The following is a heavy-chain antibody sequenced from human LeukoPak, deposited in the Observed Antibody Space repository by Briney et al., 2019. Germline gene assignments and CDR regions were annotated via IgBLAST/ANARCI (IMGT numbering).Heavy chain of an antibody. D-gene: IGHD3-3*01. J-gene: IGHJ5*02. CDR3: ARATILGVVIMDWFDP. CDR1: GYTFISYG. V-gene: IGHV1-18*01. CDR2: ISAYNGNT. Sequence: ASVKVSCKASGYTFISYGFSWVRQAPRQGLEWMGWISAYNGNTNYAQKLQGRVTMTRDTSISTAYMELSRLRSDDTAVYYCARATILGVVIMDWFDPWGQGTLVTVSS.